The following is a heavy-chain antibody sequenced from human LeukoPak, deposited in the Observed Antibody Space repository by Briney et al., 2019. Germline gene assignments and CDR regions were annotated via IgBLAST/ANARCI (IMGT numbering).Heavy chain of an antibody. CDR1: GGSFSGYY. Sequence: KPSETLSLTCAVYGGSFSGYYWSWIRQPPGKGLEWIGEINHSGSTNYNPSLKSRVTISVDTFKNQFSLKLSSVTAADTAVYYCARDGDDAFDIWGQGTMVTVSS. V-gene: IGHV4-34*01. J-gene: IGHJ3*02. CDR3: ARDGDDAFDI. CDR2: INHSGST.